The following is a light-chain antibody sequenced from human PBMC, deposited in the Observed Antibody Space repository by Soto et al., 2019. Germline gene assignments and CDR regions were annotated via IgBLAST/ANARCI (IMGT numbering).Light chain of an antibody. CDR1: QSVSSY. CDR3: KQRSNWPPAIN. CDR2: DAS. V-gene: IGKV3-11*01. Sequence: EIVLTQSPATLSLSPGERATLSCRASQSVSSYLAWYQQKPGQAPRLLIYDASNRATGIPARFSGSGSGTDFTTTISRLETEDLEVYYCKQRSNWPPAINFGGGTKV. J-gene: IGKJ4*01.